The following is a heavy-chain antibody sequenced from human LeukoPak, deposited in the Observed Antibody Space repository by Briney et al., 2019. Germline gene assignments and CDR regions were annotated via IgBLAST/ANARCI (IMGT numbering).Heavy chain of an antibody. CDR1: GYTFTFYY. J-gene: IGHJ3*02. V-gene: IGHV1-2*02. D-gene: IGHD2-2*01. Sequence: ASVTVSCKASGYTFTFYYMHWVRQAPGQGLEWMGWINPNSGGTNYAQKFQGRVTMTRDTSISTAYMELSRLRSDDTAVYYCARDIVVVPAVDAFDIWGQGTMVTVSS. CDR2: INPNSGGT. CDR3: ARDIVVVPAVDAFDI.